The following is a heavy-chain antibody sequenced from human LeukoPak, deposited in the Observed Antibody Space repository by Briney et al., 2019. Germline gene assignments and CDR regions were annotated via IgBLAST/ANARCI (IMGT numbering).Heavy chain of an antibody. V-gene: IGHV4-31*03. Sequence: PSETLSLTCTVSGSSISSGGYYWSWIRQHPGKGLEWIGYIYYSGSTYYNPSLKSRVTISVDTSKNQFSLKLSSVTAADTAVYYCARVGPLNWFDPWGQGTLVTVSS. J-gene: IGHJ5*02. CDR2: IYYSGST. CDR1: GSSISSGGYY. CDR3: ARVGPLNWFDP.